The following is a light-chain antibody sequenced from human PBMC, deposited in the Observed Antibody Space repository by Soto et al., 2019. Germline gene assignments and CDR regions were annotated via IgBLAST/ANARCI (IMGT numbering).Light chain of an antibody. CDR3: QQYKNWPL. Sequence: TVRRQSPATLSFSPGLRATLSCRASQSISDTLAWYQQKPGQAPRLLIHGASTRATGFPARFSGSGFGTEFTLTISSLQSEDFAVYYCQQYKNWPLFGQGTRLEIK. CDR1: QSISDT. CDR2: GAS. V-gene: IGKV3-15*01. J-gene: IGKJ5*01.